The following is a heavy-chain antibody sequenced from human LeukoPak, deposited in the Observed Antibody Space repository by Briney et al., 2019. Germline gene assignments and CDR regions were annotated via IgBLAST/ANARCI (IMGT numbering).Heavy chain of an antibody. CDR2: INHSGST. V-gene: IGHV4-34*01. CDR1: GGSFSGYY. Sequence: PSETLSLTCAVYGGSFSGYYWSWIRQPPGKGLERIGEINHSGSTNYNPSLKSRVTISVDTSKNQFSLKLSSVTAADTAVYYCARGVLRSSYCSSTSCVSGKPKKNNWFDPWGQGTLVTVSS. CDR3: ARGVLRSSYCSSTSCVSGKPKKNNWFDP. J-gene: IGHJ5*02. D-gene: IGHD2-2*01.